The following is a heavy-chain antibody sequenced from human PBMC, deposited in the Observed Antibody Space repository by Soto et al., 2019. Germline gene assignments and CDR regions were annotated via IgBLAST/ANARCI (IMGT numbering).Heavy chain of an antibody. Sequence: SETLSLTCTVSGGSISNGDYYWTWIRQPPGKGLEWIGYISYSGATYYKPSLKSRVAISVDTSRNQFSLKLTSVTAADTAMYYCVREVVALSRGFDSWGQGTLVTVSS. J-gene: IGHJ4*02. D-gene: IGHD5-12*01. CDR1: GGSISNGDYY. CDR3: VREVVALSRGFDS. V-gene: IGHV4-30-4*01. CDR2: ISYSGAT.